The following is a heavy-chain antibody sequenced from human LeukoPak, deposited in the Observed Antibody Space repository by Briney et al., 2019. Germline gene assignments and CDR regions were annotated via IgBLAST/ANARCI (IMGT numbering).Heavy chain of an antibody. V-gene: IGHV3-53*01. D-gene: IGHD1-26*01. J-gene: IGHJ6*02. CDR3: ARVTDIVGPLDV. Sequence: QTGGSLRLSCAASGLDVAANYMAWVRQAPGKGLEWVSIIYNSGTTKSAPSVTGRFAVSRDSSANTLFLQMNNLRVDDSAIYYCARVTDIVGPLDVWGQGTAITVSS. CDR2: IYNSGTT. CDR1: GLDVAANY.